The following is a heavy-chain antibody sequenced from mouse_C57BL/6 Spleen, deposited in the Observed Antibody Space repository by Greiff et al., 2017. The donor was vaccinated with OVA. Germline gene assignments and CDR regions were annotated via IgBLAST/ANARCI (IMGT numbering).Heavy chain of an antibody. V-gene: IGHV1-26*01. CDR3: ARRAQAAWFSY. CDR2: INPNNGGT. J-gene: IGHJ3*01. D-gene: IGHD3-2*02. Sequence: EVQLQQSGPELVKPGASVKISCKASGYTFTDYYMNWVKQSHGKSLEWIGYINPNNGGTSYKQKFKGKATLTVDKSSSTAYMELRSLSSEDSAVYYYARRAQAAWFSYWGQGTLVTVSA. CDR1: GYTFTDYY.